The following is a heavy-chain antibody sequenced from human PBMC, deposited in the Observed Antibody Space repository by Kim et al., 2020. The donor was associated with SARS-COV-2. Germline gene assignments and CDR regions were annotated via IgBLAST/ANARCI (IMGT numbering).Heavy chain of an antibody. CDR3: ARADSSGYYPHGGFDY. Sequence: LKCRVTLSVDTSKNQFSLKLSSVTAADTAVYYCARADSSGYYPHGGFDYWGQGTLVTVSS. D-gene: IGHD3-22*01. J-gene: IGHJ4*02. V-gene: IGHV4-30-2*04.